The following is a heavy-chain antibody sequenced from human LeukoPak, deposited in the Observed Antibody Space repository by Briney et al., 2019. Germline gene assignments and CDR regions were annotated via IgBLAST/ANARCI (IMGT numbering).Heavy chain of an antibody. CDR2: ISSSSSYI. D-gene: IGHD3-9*01. V-gene: IGHV3-21*01. J-gene: IGHJ6*03. Sequence: GGSLRLSCAASGFTFSSYRMNWVRQAPGKGLEWVSSISSSSSYIYYSDSVKGRFTISRDNAKNSLYLQMNSLRAEDTAVYYCARDEFDVGSYHMDVWGKGTTVTVSS. CDR3: ARDEFDVGSYHMDV. CDR1: GFTFSSYR.